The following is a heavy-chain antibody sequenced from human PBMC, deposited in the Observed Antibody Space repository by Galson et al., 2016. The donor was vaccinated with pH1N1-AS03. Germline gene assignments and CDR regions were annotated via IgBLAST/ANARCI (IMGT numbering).Heavy chain of an antibody. CDR3: VKGGGYSHGFLEYYFDS. CDR2: IRYDESIK. CDR1: GFVFSTSA. Sequence: SLRLSCAASGFVFSTSAIHWVRQSPGKGLERVAFIRYDESIKNYGDSVKGRFTISRDNSKNTVDLEMNSLRPEDSAVYYCVKGGGYSHGFLEYYFDSWGQGSLVTVSS. D-gene: IGHD3-3*01. J-gene: IGHJ4*02. V-gene: IGHV3-30*02.